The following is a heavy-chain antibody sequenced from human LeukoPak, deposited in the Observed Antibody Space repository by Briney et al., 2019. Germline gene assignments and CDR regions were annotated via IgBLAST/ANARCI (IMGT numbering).Heavy chain of an antibody. J-gene: IGHJ2*01. CDR2: ISSSSSYI. CDR3: ARTLRYFDWLSHYWYFDL. V-gene: IGHV3-21*01. D-gene: IGHD3-9*01. CDR1: GFTFSSYS. Sequence: GGSLRLSCAASGFTFSSYSMNWVRQAPGKGLEWVSSISSSSSYIYYADSVKGRFTISRDNAKNSLYLQMNSLRADDTAVYYCARTLRYFDWLSHYWYFDLWGRGTLVTVSS.